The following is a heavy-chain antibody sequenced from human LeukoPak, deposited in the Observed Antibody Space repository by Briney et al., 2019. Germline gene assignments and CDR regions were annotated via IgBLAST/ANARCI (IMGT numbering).Heavy chain of an antibody. CDR3: ARGVRYCSGGSCYSYYYYMDV. J-gene: IGHJ6*03. Sequence: NPSETLSLTCAVYGGSFSGYYWSWIRQPPGKGLEWIGEINHSGSTNCNPSLKSRVTISVDTSKNQFSLKLSSVTAADTAVYYCARGVRYCSGGSCYSYYYYMDVWGKGTTVTVSS. D-gene: IGHD2-15*01. V-gene: IGHV4-34*01. CDR1: GGSFSGYY. CDR2: INHSGST.